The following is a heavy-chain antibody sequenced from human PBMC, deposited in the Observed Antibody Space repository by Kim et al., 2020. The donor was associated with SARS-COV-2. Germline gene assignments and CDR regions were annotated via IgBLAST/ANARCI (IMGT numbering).Heavy chain of an antibody. CDR3: IRGEDHGSSGWSPIRY. V-gene: IGHV3-49*03. D-gene: IGHD6-19*01. CDR2: IRSKAYGGTT. J-gene: IGHJ4*02. Sequence: GGSLRLSCTASGFTFGDYAMSWFRQAPGKGLEWVGFIRSKAYGGTTEYAASVKGRFTISRDDSKSIAYLQMNSLKTEDTAVYYCIRGEDHGSSGWSPIRYWGQGTLVTVSS. CDR1: GFTFGDYA.